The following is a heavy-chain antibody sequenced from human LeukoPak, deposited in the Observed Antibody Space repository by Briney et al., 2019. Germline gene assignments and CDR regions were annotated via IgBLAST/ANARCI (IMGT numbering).Heavy chain of an antibody. V-gene: IGHV4-59*08. CDR2: IYYSGST. D-gene: IGHD5-12*01. CDR3: ARLPARGYSGYDWYYFDY. CDR1: GGSISSYY. Sequence: PSETLSLTCTVSGGSISSYYWSWIRQPPGKGLEWIGYIYYSGSTNYNPSLKSRVTISVDTSKNQFSLKLSSVTAADTAVYYCARLPARGYSGYDWYYFDYWGQGTLVTVSS. J-gene: IGHJ4*02.